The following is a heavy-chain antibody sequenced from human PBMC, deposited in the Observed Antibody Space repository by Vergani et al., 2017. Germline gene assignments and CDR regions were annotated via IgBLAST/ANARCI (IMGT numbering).Heavy chain of an antibody. CDR2: ISSSSSYT. CDR3: ARDGAGYSNYACCYFDY. J-gene: IGHJ4*02. CDR1: GFTSSEYY. V-gene: IGHV3-11*06. Sequence: QVQLVESGGGLVKPGGSLRLSCAASGFTSSEYYMSWIRQAPGKGLEWVSYISSSSSYTNYADSVKGRFTISRDNAKNSLYLQMNSLRAEDTAVYYGARDGAGYSNYACCYFDYWGQGTLVTVSS. D-gene: IGHD4-11*01.